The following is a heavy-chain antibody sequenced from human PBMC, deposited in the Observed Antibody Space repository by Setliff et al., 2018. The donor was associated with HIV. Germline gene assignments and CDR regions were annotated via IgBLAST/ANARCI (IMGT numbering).Heavy chain of an antibody. Sequence: SETLSLTCTVSGGSISSYYWSWIRQSPGKGLEWIGYIYPNGSPDYPSGNIVYNPSFRSRVTLSLDTSKNQFSLKLTSVTAADAAVYYCTGDYNSGSYRFDYWGQGTPVTVSS. CDR1: GGSISSYY. V-gene: IGHV4-4*08. J-gene: IGHJ4*02. CDR2: IYPNGSP. CDR3: TGDYNSGSYRFDY. D-gene: IGHD3-10*01.